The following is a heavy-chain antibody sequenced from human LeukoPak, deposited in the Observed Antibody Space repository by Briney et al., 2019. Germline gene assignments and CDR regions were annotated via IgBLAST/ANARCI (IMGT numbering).Heavy chain of an antibody. CDR3: ARVSVWGYYFDY. Sequence: AASVKVSCKASGYTFTSYAMHWVRQAPGQRLEWMGWINAGNGNTKYSQKFQGRVTITRDTSASTAYMELSSLRSEDTAVYYCARVSVWGYYFDYWGQGTLVTVSS. CDR1: GYTFTSYA. D-gene: IGHD3-16*01. CDR2: INAGNGNT. V-gene: IGHV1-3*01. J-gene: IGHJ4*02.